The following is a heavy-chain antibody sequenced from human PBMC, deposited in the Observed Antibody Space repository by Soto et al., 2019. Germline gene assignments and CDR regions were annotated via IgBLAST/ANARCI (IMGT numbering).Heavy chain of an antibody. J-gene: IGHJ3*02. Sequence: XSVKVYCKASGYTFTGYYIHWGRQAPAQGLEWMGWINPNSGDTNYAQEFQGRVTLTRHTSINTAYMELSSLRSDDTAVYFCTRAGRANAFDIWGQGTTVTVSS. CDR2: INPNSGDT. V-gene: IGHV1-2*02. CDR3: TRAGRANAFDI. CDR1: GYTFTGYY. D-gene: IGHD1-26*01.